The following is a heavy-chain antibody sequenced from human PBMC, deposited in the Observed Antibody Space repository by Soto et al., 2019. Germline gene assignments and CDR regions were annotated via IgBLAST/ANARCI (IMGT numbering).Heavy chain of an antibody. Sequence: PSETLSLTCTVFGGSISSSSYYWGWIRQPPGKGLEWIGSIYYSGSTYYNPSLKSRVTISVDTSKNQFSLKLSSVTAADTAVYYCARLYVEYNWFDPWGQGTLVTVSS. J-gene: IGHJ5*02. CDR3: ARLYVEYNWFDP. D-gene: IGHD3-16*01. CDR1: GGSISSSSYY. V-gene: IGHV4-39*01. CDR2: IYYSGST.